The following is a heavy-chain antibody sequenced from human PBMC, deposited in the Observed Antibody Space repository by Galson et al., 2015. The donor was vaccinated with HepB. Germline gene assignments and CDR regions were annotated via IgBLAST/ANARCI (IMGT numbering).Heavy chain of an antibody. J-gene: IGHJ5*02. D-gene: IGHD3-10*01. Sequence: SLRLSCAASGFTFSNSAMNWVRRAPGKGLEWVSAISAGGGSTYYADSVKGRFTISRDNSKNTLYVQMNSLRAEDTAVYYCAEDPEFTSRGGWFDPWGQGTLVTVSS. CDR3: AEDPEFTSRGGWFDP. V-gene: IGHV3-23*01. CDR2: ISAGGGST. CDR1: GFTFSNSA.